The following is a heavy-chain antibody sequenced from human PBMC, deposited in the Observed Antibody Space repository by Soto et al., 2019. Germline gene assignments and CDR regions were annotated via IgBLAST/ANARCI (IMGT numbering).Heavy chain of an antibody. Sequence: GGSLRLSCAASGFTFSSYWMHWVRQAPGKGPVWVSRINSDGSITSYADSVKGQFTISRDNAKNTLYLQMNSLRAEDTAVYYCARTSSSWYVSFDYWGQGTLVTVSS. CDR2: INSDGSIT. CDR3: ARTSSSWYVSFDY. V-gene: IGHV3-74*01. CDR1: GFTFSSYW. D-gene: IGHD6-13*01. J-gene: IGHJ4*02.